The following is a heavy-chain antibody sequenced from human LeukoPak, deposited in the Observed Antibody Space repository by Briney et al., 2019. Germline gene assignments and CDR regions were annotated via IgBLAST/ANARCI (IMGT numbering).Heavy chain of an antibody. CDR3: AKDFTWDKGENFDY. CDR2: FDPEDGET. CDR1: GYTLTELS. Sequence: ASVKVSCKVSGYTLTELSMHWVRQAPGKGLEWMGGFDPEDGETIYAQKFQGRVTMTEDTSTDTAYMELSSLRSEDTAVYYCAKDFTWDKGENFDYWGQGTLVTVSS. J-gene: IGHJ4*02. D-gene: IGHD3-10*01. V-gene: IGHV1-24*01.